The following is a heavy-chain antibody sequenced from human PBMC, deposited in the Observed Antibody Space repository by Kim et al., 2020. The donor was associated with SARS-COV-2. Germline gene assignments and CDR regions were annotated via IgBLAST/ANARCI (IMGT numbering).Heavy chain of an antibody. Sequence: SQRDAESVSARFITSRDNDKNTLYLQMNSLRAEDTAVYYCARGLAPLIDYWGQGTLVTVSP. V-gene: IGHV3-74*01. D-gene: IGHD3-3*02. J-gene: IGHJ4*02. CDR2: SQ. CDR3: ARGLAPLIDY.